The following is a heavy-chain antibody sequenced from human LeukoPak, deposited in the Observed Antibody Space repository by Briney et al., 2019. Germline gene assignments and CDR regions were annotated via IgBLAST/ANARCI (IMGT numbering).Heavy chain of an antibody. CDR3: ERRPRRGLYYFDY. Sequence: GASVKVSCKASGYTFTNYGISWVRQAPGLGLEWMGWISAYNGNRNYAQKLQGRVTMTTDTSTSKANMELRRMRSDDTAVYYCERRPRRGLYYFDYWGQGTLVTVSS. CDR2: ISAYNGNR. J-gene: IGHJ4*02. CDR1: GYTFTNYG. D-gene: IGHD3-10*01. V-gene: IGHV1-18*01.